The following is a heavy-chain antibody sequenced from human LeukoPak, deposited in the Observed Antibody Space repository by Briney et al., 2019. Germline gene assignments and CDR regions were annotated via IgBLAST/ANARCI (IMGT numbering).Heavy chain of an antibody. CDR1: GRFLSGRC. J-gene: IGHJ4*02. CDR3: ARHGEYYFDY. CDR2: ISRRGKT. D-gene: IGHD2/OR15-2a*01. Sequence: SETLSLTCAVYGRFLSGRCWSWSRQPPGKGLEWVGQISRRGKTNSTQSLKSRLTISVDTSTNQPSVKLSTVTAADTALFYCARHGEYYFDYWGQGTLVTVSS. V-gene: IGHV4-34*01.